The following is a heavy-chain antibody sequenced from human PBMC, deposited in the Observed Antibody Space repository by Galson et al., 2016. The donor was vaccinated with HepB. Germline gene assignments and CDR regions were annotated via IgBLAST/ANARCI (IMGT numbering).Heavy chain of an antibody. Sequence: SLRLSCAASGFGFDGYAMHWVRQAPGKGLEWVSLICGDGHTTYFADSVKGRFPISRDNSKKTLYLKMNSLRTEDSALYYCAKDVGGYCRSGRCSSYGVDVRGLGTTVTVSS. CDR2: ICGDGHTT. D-gene: IGHD2-15*01. V-gene: IGHV3-43*02. CDR3: AKDVGGYCRSGRCSSYGVDV. CDR1: GFGFDGYA. J-gene: IGHJ6*02.